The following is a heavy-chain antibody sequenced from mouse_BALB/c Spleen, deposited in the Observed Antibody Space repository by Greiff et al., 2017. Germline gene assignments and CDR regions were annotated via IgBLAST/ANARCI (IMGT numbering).Heavy chain of an antibody. Sequence: QVQLQQPGAELVMPGASVKMSCKASGYTFTDYWMHWVKQRPGQGLEWIGAIDTSDSYTSYNQKFKGKATLTVDESSSTAYMQLSSLTSEDSAVYYCAREGVYYWGQGTTLTVSS. CDR2: IDTSDSYT. J-gene: IGHJ2*01. V-gene: IGHV1-69*01. CDR3: AREGVYY. CDR1: GYTFTDYW.